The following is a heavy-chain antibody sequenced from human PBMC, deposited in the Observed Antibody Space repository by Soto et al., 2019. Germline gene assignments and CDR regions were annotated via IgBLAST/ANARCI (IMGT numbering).Heavy chain of an antibody. J-gene: IGHJ6*02. Sequence: SVKVSCKAAGGTFSSYAISWVRQAPGQGLEWMGGIIPIFGTANYAQKFQGRVTMTADESTSTAYMELSSLRSEDTALYYCAGTDGYNYLPTYYYYGMDVWGQGTTVTVSS. V-gene: IGHV1-69*13. CDR1: GGTFSSYA. D-gene: IGHD5-12*01. CDR3: AGTDGYNYLPTYYYYGMDV. CDR2: IIPIFGTA.